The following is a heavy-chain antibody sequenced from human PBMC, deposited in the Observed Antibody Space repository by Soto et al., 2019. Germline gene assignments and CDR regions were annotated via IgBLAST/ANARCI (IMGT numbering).Heavy chain of an antibody. CDR1: GFTFSSYA. D-gene: IGHD5-18*01. Sequence: PGGSLRLSCSASGFTFSSYAMSWVRQAPGKGLEWVSAISGSGVSTYYADSVKGRFTISRDNSKNTLYLQMSSLRAEDTAVFYCAKDSGYSYGYDAFDIWGQGTMVTV. V-gene: IGHV3-23*01. CDR2: ISGSGVST. CDR3: AKDSGYSYGYDAFDI. J-gene: IGHJ3*02.